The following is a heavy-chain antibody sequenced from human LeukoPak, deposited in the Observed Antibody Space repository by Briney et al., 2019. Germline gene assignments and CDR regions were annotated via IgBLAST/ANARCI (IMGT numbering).Heavy chain of an antibody. CDR2: ISSSSSYI. J-gene: IGHJ4*02. D-gene: IGHD3-22*01. CDR1: GSTFSSYS. V-gene: IGHV3-21*01. Sequence: GGSLRLSCAASGSTFSSYSMNWVRQAPGKGLEWVSSISSSSSYIYYADSVKGRFTISRDNAKNSLYLQMNSLRAEDTAVYYCARFGEYYYDSSGYYGGGFDYWGQGTLVTVSS. CDR3: ARFGEYYYDSSGYYGGGFDY.